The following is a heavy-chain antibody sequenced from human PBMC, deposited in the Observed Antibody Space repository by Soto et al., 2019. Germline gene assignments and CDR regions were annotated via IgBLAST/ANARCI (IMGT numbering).Heavy chain of an antibody. CDR3: ARGGYDILTGYYIHYYYGMDV. D-gene: IGHD3-9*01. CDR1: GYTFTSYG. CDR2: ISAYNGNT. V-gene: IGHV1-18*03. Sequence: EASVKVSCKASGYTFTSYGISWVRQAPGQGLEWMGWISAYNGNTNYAQKPQGRVTMTTDTSTSTAYMELRSLRSDDMAVYYCARGGYDILTGYYIHYYYGMDVWGQGTTVTVSS. J-gene: IGHJ6*02.